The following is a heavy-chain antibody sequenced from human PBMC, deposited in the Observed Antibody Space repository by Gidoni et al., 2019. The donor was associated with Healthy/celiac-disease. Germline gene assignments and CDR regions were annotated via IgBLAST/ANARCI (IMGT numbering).Heavy chain of an antibody. V-gene: IGHV4-31*03. Sequence: QVQLQESGPGLVKPSQTLALTCTVSGGSISSGGYYWSWIRQHPGKGLEWIGYIYYSGSTYYIPSLKSRVPLSVDTSTNQFSLKLSSVTAADTAVYYCAIEGFAGTTYYWGQGTLVTVSS. D-gene: IGHD1-7*01. CDR2: IYYSGST. CDR3: AIEGFAGTTYY. CDR1: GGSISSGGYY. J-gene: IGHJ4*02.